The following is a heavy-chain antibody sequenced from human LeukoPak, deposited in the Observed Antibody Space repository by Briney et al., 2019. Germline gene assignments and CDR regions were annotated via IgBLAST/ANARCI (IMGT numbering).Heavy chain of an antibody. V-gene: IGHV4-39*07. CDR3: ARLLYDFWSGYQLFDY. D-gene: IGHD3-3*01. CDR2: IYYSGST. J-gene: IGHJ4*02. CDR1: GGSISSSSYY. Sequence: PSETLSLTCTVSGGSISSSSYYWGWIRQPPGKGLEWIGSIYYSGSTYYNPSLKSRVTISVDTSKNQFSLKLSSVTAADTAVYYCARLLYDFWSGYQLFDYWGQGTLVTVSS.